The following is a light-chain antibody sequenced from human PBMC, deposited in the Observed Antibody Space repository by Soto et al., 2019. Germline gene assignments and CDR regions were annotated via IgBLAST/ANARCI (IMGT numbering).Light chain of an antibody. CDR1: QSISSW. CDR2: DAS. CDR3: QQYNSLPWT. Sequence: DIQLTHSPSSLSASVGDRVTITCRASQSISSWLAWYQQKPGKAPKLLISDASSLESGVPSRFSGSGSGKEFTLTISSLQPDDFATYYCQQYNSLPWTFGQGSKVDIX. V-gene: IGKV1-5*01. J-gene: IGKJ1*01.